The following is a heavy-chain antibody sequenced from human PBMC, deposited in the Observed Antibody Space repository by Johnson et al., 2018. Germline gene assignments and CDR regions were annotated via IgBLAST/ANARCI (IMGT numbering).Heavy chain of an antibody. CDR1: GGSFSGYY. CDR3: ARGRVYGDYWSFDL. D-gene: IGHD4-17*01. CDR2: INHSGST. J-gene: IGHJ2*01. V-gene: IGHV4-34*01. Sequence: QVQLQQLGAGLLKPSEPLSLTCAVYGGSFSGYYWSWIRQPPGEGLEWIGEINHSGSTNYNPSLKSRVTISVDTSKKQFSLKLSSVTAADTAVYYCARGRVYGDYWSFDLWGRGTLVTVSS.